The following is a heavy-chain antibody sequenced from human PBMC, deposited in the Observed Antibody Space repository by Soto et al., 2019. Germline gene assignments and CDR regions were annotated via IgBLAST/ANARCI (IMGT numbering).Heavy chain of an antibody. CDR2: ISGSSGST. J-gene: IGHJ4*02. CDR3: ANIPQGDPLTRLIDY. D-gene: IGHD2-2*02. V-gene: IGHV3-23*01. Sequence: GGSLRLSCAASGFTFSSYAMSWVRQAPGKGLEWVSAISGSSGSTYYADSVKGRFTISRDNSKNTLYLQMNSLRAEDTAVYYCANIPQGDPLTRLIDYWGQGTLVTVSS. CDR1: GFTFSSYA.